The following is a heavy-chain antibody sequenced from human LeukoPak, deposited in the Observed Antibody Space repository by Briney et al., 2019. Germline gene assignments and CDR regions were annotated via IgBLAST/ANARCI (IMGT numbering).Heavy chain of an antibody. CDR1: GYSFTNYD. J-gene: IGHJ3*02. Sequence: ASVKVSCKASGYSFTNYDISWVRQAPGQGLEWMGWINPNSGGTNYAQKFQGRVTMTRDTSISTAYMELSRLRSDDTAVYYCARDGTYYYDSSGYSYDAFDIWGQGTMVTVSS. D-gene: IGHD3-22*01. V-gene: IGHV1-2*02. CDR3: ARDGTYYYDSSGYSYDAFDI. CDR2: INPNSGGT.